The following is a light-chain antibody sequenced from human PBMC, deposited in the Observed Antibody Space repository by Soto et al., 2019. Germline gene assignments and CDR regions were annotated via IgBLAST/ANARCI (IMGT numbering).Light chain of an antibody. Sequence: QSLLTQPASVSGSPGQSITVSCTGTSSDIGGYNYVSWYQQHPGEAPKLMIYEVSNRPSGVSNRFSGSKSGNTSSLTISGLQADDEAHYNCGSRASSIHCLFGRGTKLTV. CDR3: GSRASSIHCL. CDR2: EVS. CDR1: SSDIGGYNY. V-gene: IGLV2-14*01. J-gene: IGLJ1*01.